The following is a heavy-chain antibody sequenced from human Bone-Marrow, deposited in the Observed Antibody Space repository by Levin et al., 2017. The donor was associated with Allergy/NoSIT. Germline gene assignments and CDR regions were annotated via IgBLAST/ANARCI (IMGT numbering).Heavy chain of an antibody. CDR2: LYWDDDK. CDR3: VHRLGGYEIPYFFDY. Sequence: SGPTLVKPTQTLTLTCTFSGFSLNTTGVGVGWIRQPPGKALEWLGILYWDDDKRYSPFLRRRLTITKDTSKNQVVLTMTDLDPVDTATYYCVHRLGGYEIPYFFDYWGQGTLVTVSS. V-gene: IGHV2-5*02. D-gene: IGHD5-12*01. J-gene: IGHJ4*02. CDR1: GFSLNTTGVG.